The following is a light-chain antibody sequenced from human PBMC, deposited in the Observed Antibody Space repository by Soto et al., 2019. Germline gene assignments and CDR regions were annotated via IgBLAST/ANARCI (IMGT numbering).Light chain of an antibody. CDR1: SSNIGSNY. CDR3: CSYAGSSYYV. J-gene: IGLJ1*01. CDR2: RNN. V-gene: IGLV1-47*01. Sequence: QSVLTQPPSASGTPGQRVNISCSGSSSNIGSNYVYWYRQFPGTAPKLLIQRNNQRPSGVPARFSGSKSGTSASLAISGLRSEDEADYYCCSYAGSSYYVFGSGTKLTVL.